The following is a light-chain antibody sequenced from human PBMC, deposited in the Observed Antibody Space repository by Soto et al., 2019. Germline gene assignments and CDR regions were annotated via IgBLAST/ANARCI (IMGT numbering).Light chain of an antibody. CDR3: QQYVTSPLT. CDR1: QSVSSY. J-gene: IGKJ4*01. Sequence: EIVLTQSPATLSLSPWERATLSCRASQSVSSYLAWYQQKPGQAPRLLIYGVSSRATGIPDRFSGSGSGTDFTLTISRLEPEDFAVYYCQQYVTSPLTFGGGTKVDIK. V-gene: IGKV3-20*01. CDR2: GVS.